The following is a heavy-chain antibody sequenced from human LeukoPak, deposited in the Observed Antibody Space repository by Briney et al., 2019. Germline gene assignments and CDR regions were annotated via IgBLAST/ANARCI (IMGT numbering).Heavy chain of an antibody. CDR1: GFTFSNYA. D-gene: IGHD3-10*01. CDR2: LSGSGSST. J-gene: IGHJ5*02. Sequence: PGGSLRLSCAASGFTFSNYAMSWVRQAPGKGLEWVSVLSGSGSSTYYADSVKGRFTISRDNSKNTLYLQMNSLRAEDTAVYYCAKDDLWFGPEDWFDPWGQGTLVTVSS. V-gene: IGHV3-23*01. CDR3: AKDDLWFGPEDWFDP.